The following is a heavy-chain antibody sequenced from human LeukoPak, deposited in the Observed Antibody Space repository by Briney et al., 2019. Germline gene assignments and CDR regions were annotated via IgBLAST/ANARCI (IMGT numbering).Heavy chain of an antibody. V-gene: IGHV4-59*11. CDR2: IHYSGRP. CDR3: ARFGVDYDMDV. D-gene: IGHD3-16*01. J-gene: IGHJ6*02. Sequence: PSETLSLTCTVSGGSISGHYWTWIRQPPGRGLEWIGQIHYSGRPDYNPSLKSRVTISVDTSKNQLSLKVTSVTGADTAVYYCARFGVDYDMDVWGQGTTVTVSS. CDR1: GGSISGHY.